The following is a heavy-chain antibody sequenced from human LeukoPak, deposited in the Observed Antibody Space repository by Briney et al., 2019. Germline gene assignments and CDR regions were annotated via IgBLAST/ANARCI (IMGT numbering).Heavy chain of an antibody. CDR3: ARVLIAARPGEFRYYGMGV. CDR1: GFTFSSYW. D-gene: IGHD6-6*01. V-gene: IGHV3-7*01. J-gene: IGHJ6*02. Sequence: GGSLRLSCAASGFTFSSYWMSWVRQAPGKGLEWVANIKQDGSEKYYVDSVKGRFTISRDNAKNSLYLQMNSLRAEDTAVYYCARVLIAARPGEFRYYGMGVWGQGTTVTVSS. CDR2: IKQDGSEK.